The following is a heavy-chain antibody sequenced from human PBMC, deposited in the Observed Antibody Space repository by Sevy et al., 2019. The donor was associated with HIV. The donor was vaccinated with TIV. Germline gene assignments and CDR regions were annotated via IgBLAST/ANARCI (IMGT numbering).Heavy chain of an antibody. D-gene: IGHD3-22*01. J-gene: IGHJ5*02. Sequence: GGSLRLSCAASGFTFSDYYMSWIARAPGKGLGGVSYIGRSGSTINYEDSVKGRFTISRDNAKNSLYLQINSLRAEDTAVYYCARENTMIEEPGWFDPWGQGTLVTVSS. CDR2: IGRSGSTI. CDR3: ARENTMIEEPGWFDP. V-gene: IGHV3-11*01. CDR1: GFTFSDYY.